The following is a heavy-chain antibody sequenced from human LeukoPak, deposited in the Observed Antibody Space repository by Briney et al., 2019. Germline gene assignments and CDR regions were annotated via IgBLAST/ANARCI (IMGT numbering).Heavy chain of an antibody. J-gene: IGHJ6*03. CDR1: GGSISSYY. V-gene: IGHV4-59*12. CDR3: ARDPVDYYMDV. Sequence: SETLSLTCTVSGGSISSYYWSWIRQPPGKGLEWIGYIYYSGSTNYNPSLKSRVTISVDTSKNQFSLKLSSVTAADTAVYYCARDPVDYYMDVWGKGTTVTVSS. D-gene: IGHD2-15*01. CDR2: IYYSGST.